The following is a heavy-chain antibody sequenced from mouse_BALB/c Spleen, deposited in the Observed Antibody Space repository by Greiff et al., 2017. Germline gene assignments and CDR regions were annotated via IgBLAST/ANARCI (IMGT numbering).Heavy chain of an antibody. CDR1: GYTFSSYW. J-gene: IGHJ3*01. CDR3: ATYYGNYAWFAY. D-gene: IGHD2-10*01. Sequence: VQGVESGAELMKPGASVKISCKATGYTFSSYWIEWVKQRPGHGLEWIGEILPGSGSTNYNEKFKGKATFTADTSSNTAYMQLSSLTSEDSAVYYCATYYGNYAWFAYWGQGTLVTVSA. V-gene: IGHV1-9*01. CDR2: ILPGSGST.